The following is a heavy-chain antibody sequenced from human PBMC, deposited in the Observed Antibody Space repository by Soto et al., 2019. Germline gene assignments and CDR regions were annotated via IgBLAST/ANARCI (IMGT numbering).Heavy chain of an antibody. CDR2: IYYSGNT. J-gene: IGHJ4*02. D-gene: IGHD3-10*01. Sequence: KTSQTLSLTCTVSGDSISSGGYYCSWIRQRPGKGLEWLGYIYYSGNTNYNPSLKSRVFISVETSKNRFSLRLTSVTAADAAVYYCARDAVTYASGRRELYFDYWGQGTLVTVSS. CDR1: GDSISSGGYY. V-gene: IGHV4-31*03. CDR3: ARDAVTYASGRRELYFDY.